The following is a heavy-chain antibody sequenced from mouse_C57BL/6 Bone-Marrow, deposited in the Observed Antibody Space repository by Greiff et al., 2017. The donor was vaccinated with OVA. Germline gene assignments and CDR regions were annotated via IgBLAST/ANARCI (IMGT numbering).Heavy chain of an antibody. CDR3: ARNGCGSSYYYAMDY. Sequence: VMLVESGPGLVAPSQSLSITCTVSGFSLTSYAISWVRQPPGKGLEWLGVIWTGGGTNYNSALKSRLSISKDNSKSQVFLKMHSLQTDDTARYYCARNGCGSSYYYAMDYWGQGTSVTVSS. CDR1: GFSLTSYA. CDR2: IWTGGGT. D-gene: IGHD1-1*01. V-gene: IGHV2-9-1*01. J-gene: IGHJ4*01.